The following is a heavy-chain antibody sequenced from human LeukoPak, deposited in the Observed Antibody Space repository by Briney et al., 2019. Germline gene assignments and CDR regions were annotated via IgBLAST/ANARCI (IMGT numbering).Heavy chain of an antibody. V-gene: IGHV1-18*01. CDR2: ISTYNGNT. CDR3: ARGSTTVVTRFDY. CDR1: GYTFTNYG. Sequence: AASVKVSCKASGYTFTNYGISWVRQAPGQGLEWMGWISTYNGNTNYVQKLQGRVTMTTDTSTSTAYMELRSLRSDDTAVYYCARGSTTVVTRFDYWGQGTLVTVSS. D-gene: IGHD4-23*01. J-gene: IGHJ4*02.